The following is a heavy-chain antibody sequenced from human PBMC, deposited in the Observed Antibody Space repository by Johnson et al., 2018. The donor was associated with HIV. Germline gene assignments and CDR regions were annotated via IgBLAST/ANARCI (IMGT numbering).Heavy chain of an antibody. D-gene: IGHD2-21*02. J-gene: IGHJ3*02. Sequence: VHLVESGGGLVQPGGSLKLSCAASGFTFSGSAMHWVRQASGKGLEWVGRIRSKANSYATAYAASVKGRVTISRDDSKNTLYLQMNSLKPEDTAVYYCTPDGLAYWGEDCYNDAFDIWGQVTMVTVSS. CDR1: GFTFSGSA. V-gene: IGHV3-73*02. CDR2: IRSKANSYAT. CDR3: TPDGLAYWGEDCYNDAFDI.